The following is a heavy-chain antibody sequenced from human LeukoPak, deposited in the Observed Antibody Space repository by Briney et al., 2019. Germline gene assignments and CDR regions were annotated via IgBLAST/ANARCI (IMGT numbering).Heavy chain of an antibody. V-gene: IGHV3-53*01. D-gene: IGHD3/OR15-3a*01. CDR2: IYSGGTT. CDR3: ARGTEGHTPLFDY. CDR1: GFTVSSNY. J-gene: IGHJ4*02. Sequence: GGSLRLSCAASGFTVSSNYMSWVRQAPGKGLEWVSVIYSGGTTYDADSVKGRFTISRDNSKNTLYLQMNSLRVEDTAVYYCARGTEGHTPLFDYWGQGTLVTVSS.